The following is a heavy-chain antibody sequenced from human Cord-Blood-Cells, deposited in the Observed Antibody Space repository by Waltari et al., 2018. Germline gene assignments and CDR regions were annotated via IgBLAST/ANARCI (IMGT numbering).Heavy chain of an antibody. CDR3: ARVGYGGTPGGYYYYMDV. Sequence: QVQLVQSGAEVKKPGASVKVSCKASGYTFTSYDINWVRQATGQGRGWMGWMKPNNGNKGYAQKFQGRVHMNKNTPKSNAYMELGRLRSEDTTVYYCARVGYGGTPGGYYYYMDVWGKGTTVTVSS. J-gene: IGHJ6*03. CDR1: GYTFTSYD. CDR2: MKPNNGNK. D-gene: IGHD4-17*01. V-gene: IGHV1-8*01.